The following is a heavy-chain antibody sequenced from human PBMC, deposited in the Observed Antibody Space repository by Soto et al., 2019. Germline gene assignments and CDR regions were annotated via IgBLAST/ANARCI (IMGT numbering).Heavy chain of an antibody. D-gene: IGHD6-19*01. V-gene: IGHV3-23*01. CDR1: GFTFSSYT. CDR3: AKDRSSGWDNDVFDI. Sequence: PGGSLRLSCAASGFTFSSYTMSWVRQAPGKGLEWVSGISVRGGDTYHADSVKGRFTISRDNSKNTVFLQMNSLRAEDTAIYYCAKDRSSGWDNDVFDIWGQGTMVTVSS. J-gene: IGHJ3*02. CDR2: ISVRGGDT.